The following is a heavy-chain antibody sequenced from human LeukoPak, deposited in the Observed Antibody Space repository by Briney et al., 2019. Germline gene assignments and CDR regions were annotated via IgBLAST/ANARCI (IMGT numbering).Heavy chain of an antibody. CDR1: GFTFSSYA. D-gene: IGHD7-27*01. V-gene: IGHV3-23*01. Sequence: PGGSLRLSCAASGFTFSSYAMSWVRQAPGKGLEWVSAISGSGGSTYYADSVKGRFTISSDNSKNTLYLQMNSLRAEDTAVYYCAKDSPNWGSPRWFDYWGQGTLVTVSS. CDR2: ISGSGGST. CDR3: AKDSPNWGSPRWFDY. J-gene: IGHJ4*02.